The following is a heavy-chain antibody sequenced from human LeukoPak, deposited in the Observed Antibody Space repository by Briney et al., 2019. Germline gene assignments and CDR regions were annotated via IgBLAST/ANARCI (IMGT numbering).Heavy chain of an antibody. J-gene: IGHJ3*02. Sequence: GRSLRLSCAASGFTFSSYAMHWVRQAPGKGLEWVSVIYSGGSTYYADSAKGRFTISRDYSKNTLYLQLNSLRAEDTAVYYCARGLQISSSAFDIWGQGTMVTVSS. CDR3: ARGLQISSSAFDI. V-gene: IGHV3-53*01. CDR1: GFTFSSYA. CDR2: IYSGGST. D-gene: IGHD6-13*01.